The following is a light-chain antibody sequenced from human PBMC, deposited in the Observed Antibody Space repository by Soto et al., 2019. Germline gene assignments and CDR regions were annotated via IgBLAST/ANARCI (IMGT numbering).Light chain of an antibody. CDR3: GTWDNSLSGGV. Sequence: QSVLTQPPSVSAAPGQKVTISCSGSSSNIGKNYVSWYQQLPGTAPTLLIYENNKRPSGIPDRISGSKSGTSATLDITGLQAGDEADYYCGTWDNSLSGGVFGGGTKVTVL. V-gene: IGLV1-51*02. CDR1: SSNIGKNY. CDR2: ENN. J-gene: IGLJ3*02.